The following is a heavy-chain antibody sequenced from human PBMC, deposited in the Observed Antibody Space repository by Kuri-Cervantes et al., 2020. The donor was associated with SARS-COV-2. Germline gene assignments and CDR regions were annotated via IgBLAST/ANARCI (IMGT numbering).Heavy chain of an antibody. Sequence: GESLKISCTASGFTFGDYAMSWVRQAPGKGLEWVGFIRSKAYGGTTEYAASVKGRFTISRDDSKNSLYLQMNSLKTEDTAVYYCARDWAAAGSGDMWYFDLWGRGTLVTVSS. CDR2: IRSKAYGGTT. CDR1: GFTFGDYA. D-gene: IGHD6-13*01. V-gene: IGHV3-49*04. J-gene: IGHJ2*01. CDR3: ARDWAAAGSGDMWYFDL.